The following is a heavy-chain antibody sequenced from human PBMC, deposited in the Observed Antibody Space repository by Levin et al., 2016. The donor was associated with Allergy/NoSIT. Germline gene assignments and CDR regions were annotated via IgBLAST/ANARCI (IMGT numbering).Heavy chain of an antibody. J-gene: IGHJ5*02. D-gene: IGHD2-2*01. Sequence: SETLSLTCTVSGGSISSGSYYWSWIRQPAGKGLEWIGRIYTSGSTNYNPSLKSRVTISVDTSKNQFSLKLSSVTAADTAVYYCARGLGYCSSTSCYNWFDPWGQGTLVTVSS. V-gene: IGHV4-61*02. CDR1: GGSISSGSYY. CDR2: IYTSGST. CDR3: ARGLGYCSSTSCYNWFDP.